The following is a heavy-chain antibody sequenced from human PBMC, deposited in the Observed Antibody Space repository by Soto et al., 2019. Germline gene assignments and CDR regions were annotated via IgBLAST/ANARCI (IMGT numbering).Heavy chain of an antibody. V-gene: IGHV1-18*04. J-gene: IGHJ3*02. CDR3: ARVTGYSSGLGAFDI. D-gene: IGHD6-19*01. CDR1: GYTFTSYG. Sequence: ASVKVSCKASGYTFTSYGISSVRQAPGQGLEWMGWVSAYNGNTNYAQKLQGRVTMTTDTSTSTAYMELRSLRSDDTAVYYCARVTGYSSGLGAFDIWGQGTMVTVSS. CDR2: VSAYNGNT.